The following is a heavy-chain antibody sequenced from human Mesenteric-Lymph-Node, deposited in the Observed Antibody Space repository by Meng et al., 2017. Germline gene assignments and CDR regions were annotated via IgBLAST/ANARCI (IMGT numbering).Heavy chain of an antibody. CDR1: GFTFSSYA. D-gene: IGHD4-17*01. Sequence: GESLKISCAASGFTFSSYAMHWVRQAPGKGLEWVAVISYDGSNKYYADSVKGRFTISRDNSKNTLYLQMNSLTAEDTAVYYCARDIRGDYGDYVIYYWGQGTLVTVSS. CDR3: ARDIRGDYGDYVIYY. V-gene: IGHV3-30*01. J-gene: IGHJ4*02. CDR2: ISYDGSNK.